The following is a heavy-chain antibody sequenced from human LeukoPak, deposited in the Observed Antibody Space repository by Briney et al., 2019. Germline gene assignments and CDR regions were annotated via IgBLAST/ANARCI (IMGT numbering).Heavy chain of an antibody. CDR1: GFTFRNYA. V-gene: IGHV3-64*02. CDR2: ISSNGGST. CDR3: ARAKAYFFDY. Sequence: GGSLRLSCAASGFTFRNYAMHWVRQAPGKGLQYVSDISSNGGSTYYADSVKGRFTISRDNSNTTLYLQKGSRRAEDMAVYYGARAKAYFFDYWGQGTLVTVSS. J-gene: IGHJ4*02.